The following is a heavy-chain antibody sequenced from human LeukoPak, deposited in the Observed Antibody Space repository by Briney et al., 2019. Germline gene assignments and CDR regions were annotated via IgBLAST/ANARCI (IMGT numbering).Heavy chain of an antibody. J-gene: IGHJ1*01. CDR1: GFTFSSYG. D-gene: IGHD6-13*01. V-gene: IGHV3-30*18. Sequence: GGSLRLSCAASGFTFSSYGMHWVRQAPGKGLEWVAVISYDGSNKYYADSVKGRFTISRDNSKNTLYLQMNSLRAEDTAVYYCAKASLPYSCSWSGAEYFQHWGQGTLVTVSS. CDR2: ISYDGSNK. CDR3: AKASLPYSCSWSGAEYFQH.